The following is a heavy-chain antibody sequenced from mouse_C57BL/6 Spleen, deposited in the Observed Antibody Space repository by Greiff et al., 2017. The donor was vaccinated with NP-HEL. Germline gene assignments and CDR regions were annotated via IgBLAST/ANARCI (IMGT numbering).Heavy chain of an antibody. D-gene: IGHD4-1*01. V-gene: IGHV1-80*01. CDR1: GYAFSSYW. CDR2: IYPGDGDT. Sequence: VQLQQSGAELVKPGASVKISCKASGYAFSSYWMNWVKQRPGKGLEWIGQIYPGDGDTNYNGKVKGKATLTADKSSSTAFMQLSSLTSEDSAVYFCARGGLGYAMDYWGQGTSVTVSS. J-gene: IGHJ4*01. CDR3: ARGGLGYAMDY.